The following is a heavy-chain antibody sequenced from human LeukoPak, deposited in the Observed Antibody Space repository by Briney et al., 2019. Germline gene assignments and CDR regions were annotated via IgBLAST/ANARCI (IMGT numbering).Heavy chain of an antibody. CDR3: AKGRSPYCGGDCYPVFFDY. CDR1: GFTFSSYA. J-gene: IGHJ4*02. D-gene: IGHD2-21*01. Sequence: QAGGSLRLSCAASGFTFSSYAMSWVRQAPGKGLEWVSAISGSGGSTYYADSVKGRFTISRDNSKNTLYLQMNSLRAEDTAVYYCAKGRSPYCGGDCYPVFFDYWGQGTLVTVSS. CDR2: ISGSGGST. V-gene: IGHV3-23*01.